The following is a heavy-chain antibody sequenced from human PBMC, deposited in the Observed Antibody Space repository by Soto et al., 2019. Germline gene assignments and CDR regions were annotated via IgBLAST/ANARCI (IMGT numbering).Heavy chain of an antibody. D-gene: IGHD6-13*01. CDR2: IYSGGST. CDR3: ARGAAGRGHAFDI. J-gene: IGHJ3*02. CDR1: GFTVSSNY. Sequence: GGSLRLSCAASGFTVSSNYMSWVRQAPGKGLEWVSVIYSGGSTYYADSVKGRFTISRDNSKNTLYLQMNSLRAEDTAVYYCARGAAGRGHAFDIWGQGTMVTVSS. V-gene: IGHV3-53*01.